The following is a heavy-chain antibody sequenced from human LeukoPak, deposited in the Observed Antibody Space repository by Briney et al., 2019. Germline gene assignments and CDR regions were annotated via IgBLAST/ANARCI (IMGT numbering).Heavy chain of an antibody. J-gene: IGHJ6*03. CDR1: GFTFSSYSMN. CDR2: IYYSGST. CDR3: ARHFYDSSGYYYRGYYYYYMDV. V-gene: IGHV4-39*01. D-gene: IGHD3-22*01. Sequence: GSLRLSCAASGFTFSSYSMNWVRQAPGKGLEWIGSIYYSGSTYYNPSLKSRVTISVDTSKNQFSLKLCSVTAADTAVYYCARHFYDSSGYYYRGYYYYYMDVWGKGTTVTVSS.